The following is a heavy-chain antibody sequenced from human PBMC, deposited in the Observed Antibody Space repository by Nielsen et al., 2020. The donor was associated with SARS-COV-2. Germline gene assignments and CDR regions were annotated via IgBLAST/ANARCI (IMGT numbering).Heavy chain of an antibody. Sequence: GESLKISCVASGFTFSGSAMHWVRQASGKGLEWLGRIRSYANEYATAYAASVKGRFTISRDDSRDTAYLQMNSLKTEDTAVYYCTRAQWEPKVDAFDVWGQGTMVTVSS. CDR3: TRAQWEPKVDAFDV. CDR1: GFTFSGSA. V-gene: IGHV3-73*01. D-gene: IGHD1-26*01. J-gene: IGHJ3*01. CDR2: IRSYANEYAT.